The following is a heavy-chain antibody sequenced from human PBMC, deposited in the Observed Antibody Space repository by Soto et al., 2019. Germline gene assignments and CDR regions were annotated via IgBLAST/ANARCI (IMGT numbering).Heavy chain of an antibody. D-gene: IGHD2-15*01. CDR3: AKDPYRFGYCSGGSCYDNWFDP. V-gene: IGHV3-30*18. CDR1: GFTFSSYG. Sequence: PGGSLRLSCAASGFTFSSYGMHWVRQAPGKGLEWVAVISYDGSNKYYADSVKGRFTISRDNSKNTLYLQMNSLRAEDTAVYYCAKDPYRFGYCSGGSCYDNWFDPWGQGTLVTV. J-gene: IGHJ5*02. CDR2: ISYDGSNK.